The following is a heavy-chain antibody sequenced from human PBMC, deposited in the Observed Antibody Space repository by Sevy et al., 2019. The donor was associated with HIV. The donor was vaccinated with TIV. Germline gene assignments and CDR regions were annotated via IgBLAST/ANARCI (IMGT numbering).Heavy chain of an antibody. J-gene: IGHJ4*02. V-gene: IGHV3-11*01. D-gene: IGHD2-8*01. CDR2: IGSSHSNR. Sequence: GGSLRLSCAASGFRFSDFYMTWVRQAPGKGLEWIAYIGSSHSNRYYADSVKGRVTISRDNAKNSVYLQINSLNAEDTAMYYCAASMVYGVYADYWGQGTLVTVSS. CDR3: AASMVYGVYADY. CDR1: GFRFSDFY.